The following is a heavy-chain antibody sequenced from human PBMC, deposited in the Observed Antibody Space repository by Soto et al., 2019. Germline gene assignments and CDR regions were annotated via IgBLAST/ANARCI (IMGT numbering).Heavy chain of an antibody. V-gene: IGHV4-39*01. CDR1: GGSISSSSYY. J-gene: IGHJ1*01. D-gene: IGHD3-10*01. CDR2: SYYSGST. Sequence: QLQLQESGPGLVKPSETLSLTCTVSGGSISSSSYYWGWIRQPPGKGLEWIGSSYYSGSTYYNPSRKRPVTISVDPTTHQSSLKPSSVTAADTGGYYGATVWFGESQHLGQGTLVTVSS. CDR3: ATVWFGESQH.